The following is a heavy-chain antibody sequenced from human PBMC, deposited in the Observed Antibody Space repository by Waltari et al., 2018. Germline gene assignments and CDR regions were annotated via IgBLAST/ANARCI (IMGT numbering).Heavy chain of an antibody. V-gene: IGHV3-21*01. CDR2: ISSSSSYI. CDR1: GFPFSRYS. Sequence: EVQLVESGGGLVKPGGSLRLSCAASGFPFSRYSMNWVRQAPGKGLEWVSSISSSSSYIYYADSVKGRFTISRDNAKNSLYLQMNSLRAEDTAVYYCARGLRLGELSSDYFDYWGQGTLVTVSS. CDR3: ARGLRLGELSSDYFDY. D-gene: IGHD3-16*02. J-gene: IGHJ4*02.